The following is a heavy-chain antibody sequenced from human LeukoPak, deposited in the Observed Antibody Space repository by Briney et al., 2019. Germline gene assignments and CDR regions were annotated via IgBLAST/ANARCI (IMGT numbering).Heavy chain of an antibody. CDR2: ISSSSSYI. CDR3: ARESRSGTDY. J-gene: IGHJ4*02. V-gene: IGHV3-21*01. Sequence: GGSLRLSCAASGFTFSSYSMNWVRQAPGKGLEWVSSISSSSSYIYYADSVKGRFTISRDNAKNSLNLQMNSLRAEDTAVYYCARESRSGTDYWGQGTLVTVSS. CDR1: GFTFSSYS. D-gene: IGHD6-13*01.